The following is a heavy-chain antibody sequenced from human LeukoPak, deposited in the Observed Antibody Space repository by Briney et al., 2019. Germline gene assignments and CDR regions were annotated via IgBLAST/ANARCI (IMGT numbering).Heavy chain of an antibody. CDR3: ARPFRWSSIWYDF. J-gene: IGHJ4*02. V-gene: IGHV4-39*01. Sequence: SETLSLTCTVSGGSISSTGYYWAWVRQPFGKGLEWIGSIDYSGRTYYNPSLKSRITISVDTSRNQYSLKLSSVTAADTALFFCARPFRWSSIWYDFWGQGTLVTVSS. CDR2: IDYSGRT. CDR1: GGSISSTGYY. D-gene: IGHD6-13*01.